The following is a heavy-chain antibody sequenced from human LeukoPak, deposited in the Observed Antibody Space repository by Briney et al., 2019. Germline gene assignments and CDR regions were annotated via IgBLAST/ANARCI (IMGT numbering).Heavy chain of an antibody. D-gene: IGHD2-15*01. J-gene: IGHJ4*02. CDR1: GFTFSDYE. CDR2: ISSSGRRT. Sequence: GGSLRLSCAASGFTFSDYEMNWVRQAPGKGLEWISYISSSGRRTYYADSMKGRFSISRDNAKNSLRLQMNSLRADDTAIYYCARGPRDPTEYCSRGTCSPTYEVWGQGTLVTVSS. V-gene: IGHV3-48*03. CDR3: ARGPRDPTEYCSRGTCSPTYEV.